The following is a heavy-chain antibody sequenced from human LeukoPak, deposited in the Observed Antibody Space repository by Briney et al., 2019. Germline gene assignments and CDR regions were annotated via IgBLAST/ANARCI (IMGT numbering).Heavy chain of an antibody. J-gene: IGHJ4*02. Sequence: SETLSLTCTVSGGSISSYYGRWIRQPAGKGLEWIGRISASGNTNYNPSLKSRVTMSVDTSKNLFALKLSSVTAADTAVYYCARQGVATAIDYWGQGTLVTVSS. CDR1: GGSISSYY. CDR2: ISASGNT. D-gene: IGHD2-21*02. CDR3: ARQGVATAIDY. V-gene: IGHV4-4*07.